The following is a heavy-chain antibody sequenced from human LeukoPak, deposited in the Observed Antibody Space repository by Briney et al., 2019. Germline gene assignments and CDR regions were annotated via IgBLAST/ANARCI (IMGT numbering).Heavy chain of an antibody. CDR2: NYHSGST. J-gene: IGHJ4*02. V-gene: IGHV4-4*02. CDR3: ARSPAKRVPDDY. CDR1: GVSLSSRNW. Sequence: SETLSLTCAVSGVSLSSRNWGRWVRQPPREGLGWIGENYHSGSTNYNPSLKTRVTISVDKTKNQFSLKLSSDTAADTAVYYCARSPAKRVPDDYWGQGTLVTVSS. D-gene: IGHD2-2*01.